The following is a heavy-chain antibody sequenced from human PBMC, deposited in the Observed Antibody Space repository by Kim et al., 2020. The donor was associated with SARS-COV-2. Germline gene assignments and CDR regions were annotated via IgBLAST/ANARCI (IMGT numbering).Heavy chain of an antibody. D-gene: IGHD3-10*01. Sequence: AQGFTGRFVFSLDTSVNTAYLQISSLKADDTAVYYCARGRGSYSQYYFDYWGQGTLVTVSS. V-gene: IGHV7-4-1*02. CDR3: ARGRGSYSQYYFDY. J-gene: IGHJ4*02.